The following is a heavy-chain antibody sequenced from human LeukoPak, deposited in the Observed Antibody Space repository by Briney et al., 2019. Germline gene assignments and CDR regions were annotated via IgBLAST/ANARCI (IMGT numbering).Heavy chain of an antibody. J-gene: IGHJ3*02. Sequence: SETLSLTCTVSGGSISTSNYYWGWIRQPPGKGLEWIGNIFYSGSTYYSPSLKSRVAISLDTSRNQFSLKLNSVTAADTAVYYCASPGYSSGVDAFDIWGQGTMVTVSS. D-gene: IGHD6-19*01. CDR3: ASPGYSSGVDAFDI. CDR1: GGSISTSNYY. CDR2: IFYSGST. V-gene: IGHV4-39*07.